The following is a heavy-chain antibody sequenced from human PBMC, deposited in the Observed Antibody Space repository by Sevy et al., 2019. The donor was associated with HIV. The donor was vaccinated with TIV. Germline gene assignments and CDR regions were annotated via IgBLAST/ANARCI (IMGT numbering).Heavy chain of an antibody. Sequence: GGSLRLSCVASAFTFSNYWMHWVRQAPGKGLVWVSRINSDGSSRSYADSVKGRFTISRDNARNTLYLQMDSLSAEDTAIYYCARDGSNASYRLAAQDSFDYWGQGALVTVSS. CDR1: AFTFSNYW. D-gene: IGHD2-15*01. J-gene: IGHJ4*02. V-gene: IGHV3-74*01. CDR2: INSDGSSR. CDR3: ARDGSNASYRLAAQDSFDY.